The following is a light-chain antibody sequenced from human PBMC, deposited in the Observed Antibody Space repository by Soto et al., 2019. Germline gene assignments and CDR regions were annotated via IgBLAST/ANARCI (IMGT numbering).Light chain of an antibody. CDR1: QSIRSTS. V-gene: IGKV1-5*03. J-gene: IGKJ1*01. CDR3: QQYAAQSPWT. CDR2: KGS. Sequence: QMTQSPSTLSAAVGDKVTITCRASQSIRSTSLAWFQQRPGKAPNVLTYKGSTLASGVLSRFSGSGSGTEFTLTISSLHPDDFATYFCQQYAAQSPWTFGQGTRVE.